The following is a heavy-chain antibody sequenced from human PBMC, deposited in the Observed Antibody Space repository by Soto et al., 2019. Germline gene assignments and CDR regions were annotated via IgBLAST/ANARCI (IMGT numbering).Heavy chain of an antibody. V-gene: IGHV3-53*01. CDR2: IWSAGLT. J-gene: IGHJ5*02. CDR1: GFSFSDYY. Sequence: PGGSLRLSCAASGFSFSDYYMSWIRQAPGKGLEWVSIIWSAGLTYYADSVRGRFTISRDISKNILFLQMNNLRAEDSAIYYCARELPPDLWGQGTLVTVSS. D-gene: IGHD2-15*01. CDR3: ARELPPDL.